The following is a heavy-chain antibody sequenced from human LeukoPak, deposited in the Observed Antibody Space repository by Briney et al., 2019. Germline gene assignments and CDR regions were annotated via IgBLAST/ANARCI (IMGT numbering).Heavy chain of an antibody. J-gene: IGHJ4*02. V-gene: IGHV3-21*01. CDR2: ISSSSSYI. CDR1: GFTFSSYS. CDR3: ASRDYYGSGSYYNSTAGY. Sequence: GGSLRLSCAASGFTFSSYSMNWVRQAPGKGLEWVSSISSSSSYIYYADSVKGRFTISRDNAKNSLYLQMNSLRAEDTAVYYCASRDYYGSGSYYNSTAGYWGQGTLVTVSS. D-gene: IGHD3-10*01.